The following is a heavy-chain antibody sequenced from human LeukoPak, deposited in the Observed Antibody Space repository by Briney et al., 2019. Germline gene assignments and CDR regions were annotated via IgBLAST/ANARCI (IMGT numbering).Heavy chain of an antibody. CDR3: ARGDWYSFDY. Sequence: GGSLRLSCAASGFTFSDYYMNWIRQAPGKGLEWVSYISSSGSAVHYADSVKGRFTISRDNTENSLYLQMNSLRAEDTAVYFCARGDWYSFDYWGQGALVTVSS. CDR2: ISSSGSAV. CDR1: GFTFSDYY. D-gene: IGHD3-9*01. V-gene: IGHV3-11*01. J-gene: IGHJ4*02.